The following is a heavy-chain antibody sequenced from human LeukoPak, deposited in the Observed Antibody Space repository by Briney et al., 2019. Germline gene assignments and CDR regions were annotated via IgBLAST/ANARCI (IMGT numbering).Heavy chain of an antibody. J-gene: IGHJ3*02. V-gene: IGHV3-21*01. CDR2: ISSSSSYI. CDR1: GFTFSSYS. CDR3: ARSLPTPNWVAVAGTSDAFDI. Sequence: PGGSLRLSCAASGFTFSSYSMNWVRQAPGKGLEWVSSISSSSSYIYYADSVKGRFTISRDNAKNSLYLQMNSLRDEDTAVYYCARSLPTPNWVAVAGTSDAFDIWGQGTMVTVSS. D-gene: IGHD6-19*01.